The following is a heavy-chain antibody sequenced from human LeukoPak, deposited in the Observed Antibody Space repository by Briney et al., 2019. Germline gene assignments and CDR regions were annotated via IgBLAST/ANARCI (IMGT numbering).Heavy chain of an antibody. CDR3: AREAEADEGEPAIKGLDP. D-gene: IGHD2-21*02. CDR2: INPRSGTT. V-gene: IGHV1-46*01. CDR1: GYTFTSYG. J-gene: IGHJ5*02. Sequence: ASVKVSCKASGYTFTSYGISWVRQAPGQGLEWMGVINPRSGTTTNGQNFQGRVTMTRDTSASTVYMELSSLRSDDTAMYYCAREAEADEGEPAIKGLDPWGQGTLVTVSS.